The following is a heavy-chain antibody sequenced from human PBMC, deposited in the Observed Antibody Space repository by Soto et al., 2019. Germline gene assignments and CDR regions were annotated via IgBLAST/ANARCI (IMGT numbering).Heavy chain of an antibody. Sequence: ASVKVSCKASGYTFTSYAMNWVRQAPGQGLEWMGWINTNTGNPTYAQGFTGRFVFSLDTSVSTAYLQICSLKASDTAMYYCARRSSTSFPGVNGMDVWGQGTTVTVS. CDR1: GYTFTSYA. D-gene: IGHD2-2*01. V-gene: IGHV7-4-1*01. CDR2: INTNTGNP. J-gene: IGHJ6*02. CDR3: ARRSSTSFPGVNGMDV.